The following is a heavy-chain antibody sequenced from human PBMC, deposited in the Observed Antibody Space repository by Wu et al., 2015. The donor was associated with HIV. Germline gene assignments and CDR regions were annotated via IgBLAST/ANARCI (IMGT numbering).Heavy chain of an antibody. J-gene: IGHJ6*02. V-gene: IGHV1-18*01. Sequence: QVQLVQSGAEVKKPGASVKVSCKASGYTFTSYGISWVRQAPGQGLEWMGWISAYNGNTNYAQKLQGRVTMTTDTSTSTAYMELSSLRSEDTAVYYCARDLXSSFGQVSTYCTPCTTYYGSGRXGPTGHRSPVSS. CDR3: ARDLXSSFGQVSTYCTPCTTYYGSGR. D-gene: IGHD2-8*01. CDR2: ISAYNGNT. CDR1: GYTFTSYG.